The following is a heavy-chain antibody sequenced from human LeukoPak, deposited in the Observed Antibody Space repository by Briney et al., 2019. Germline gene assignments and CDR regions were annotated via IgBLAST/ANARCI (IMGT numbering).Heavy chain of an antibody. J-gene: IGHJ4*02. Sequence: GGSLRLSCAASGFTFSSYSMNWVRQAPGKGLEWVSSISSSSYIYYADSVKGRFTISRDNAENSLYLQMNSLRAEDTAVYYCARARSSGWYRDYWGQGTLITVSS. CDR2: ISSSSYI. CDR1: GFTFSSYS. V-gene: IGHV3-21*01. CDR3: ARARSSGWYRDY. D-gene: IGHD6-19*01.